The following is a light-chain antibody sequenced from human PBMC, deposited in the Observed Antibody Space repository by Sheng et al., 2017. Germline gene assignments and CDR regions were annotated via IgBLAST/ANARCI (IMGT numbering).Light chain of an antibody. V-gene: IGKV1-9*01. CDR1: QGISNY. J-gene: IGKJ2*01. CDR3: QQFNNYPYT. Sequence: DIQLTQSPSFLSASVEDRVTITCRASQGISNYLAWYQQKPGKAPKLLIYAASTLQSVFPSRFSGSGSGTEFTLTISSLQSEDFATYYCQQFNNYPYTFGQGTKLEIK. CDR2: AAS.